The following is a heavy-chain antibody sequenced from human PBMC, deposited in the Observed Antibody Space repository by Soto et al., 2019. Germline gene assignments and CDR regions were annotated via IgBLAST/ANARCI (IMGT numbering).Heavy chain of an antibody. J-gene: IGHJ4*02. V-gene: IGHV1-69*13. CDR2: IIPIFGTA. CDR1: GGTFSSYA. Sequence: SVKVSCKASGGTFSSYAISWVRQAPGQGLEWMGGIIPIFGTANYAQKFQGRVTITADASTSTAYMELSRLRSDDTAVYYCARDPHYPPPFFDYCGQGTLVTVSS. D-gene: IGHD3-10*01. CDR3: ARDPHYPPPFFDY.